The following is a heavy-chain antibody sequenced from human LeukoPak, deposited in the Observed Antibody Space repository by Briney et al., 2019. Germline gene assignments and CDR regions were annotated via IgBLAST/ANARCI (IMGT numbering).Heavy chain of an antibody. CDR3: AKGHSDYGTGFDG. D-gene: IGHD4-17*01. CDR2: ISAGGGKT. CDR1: GFTFREYD. V-gene: IGHV3-23*01. J-gene: IGHJ4*02. Sequence: GGSLRLSCAASGFTFREYDIHWVRQAPGKGLESVSVISAGGGKTYYADSVKGRFTISRDNSKSTLYLQMTSLRAEDTAVYYCAKGHSDYGTGFDGWGQGTLVTVSS.